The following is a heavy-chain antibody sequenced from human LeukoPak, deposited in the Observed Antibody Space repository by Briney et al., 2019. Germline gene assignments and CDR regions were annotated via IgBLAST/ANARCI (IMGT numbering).Heavy chain of an antibody. J-gene: IGHJ4*02. CDR2: MNPNSGNT. CDR1: GYTFTSYD. CDR3: ARMYYYDSSEEFDY. D-gene: IGHD3-22*01. V-gene: IGHV1-8*01. Sequence: ASVKVSCKASGYTFTSYDINWVRQATGQGLEWMGWMNPNSGNTGYAQKFQGRVTMTRDTSISTAYMELSRLRSDDTAVYYCARMYYYDSSEEFDYWGQGTLVTVSS.